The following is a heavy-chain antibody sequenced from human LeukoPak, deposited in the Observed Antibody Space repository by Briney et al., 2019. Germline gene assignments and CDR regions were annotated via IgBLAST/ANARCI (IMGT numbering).Heavy chain of an antibody. CDR2: INHSGST. CDR3: AKALRGGSYSWFDP. CDR1: GGSFSGYY. D-gene: IGHD1-26*01. J-gene: IGHJ5*02. Sequence: SETLSLTRAVYGGSFSGYYWSWIRQPPGKGLEWIGEINHSGSTNYNPSLKSRVTISVDTSKNQFSLKLSSVTAADTAVYYCAKALRGGSYSWFDPWGQGTLVTVSS. V-gene: IGHV4-34*01.